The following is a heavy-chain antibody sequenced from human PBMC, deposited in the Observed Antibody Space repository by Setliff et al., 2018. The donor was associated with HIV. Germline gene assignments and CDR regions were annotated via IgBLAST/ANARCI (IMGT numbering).Heavy chain of an antibody. J-gene: IGHJ4*02. CDR1: GGSFSSSE. Sequence: SVKVSCKASGGSFSSSEISWVRQAPGQGLEWMGGIIPLFGTPKYAQKFQGRVTITASRDNAESSMYLQMNNLRAEDTAVYYCAIIRVNGSPYWGQGTPVTVSS. CDR3: AIIRVNGSPY. D-gene: IGHD3-10*01. CDR2: IIPLFGTP. V-gene: IGHV1-69*06.